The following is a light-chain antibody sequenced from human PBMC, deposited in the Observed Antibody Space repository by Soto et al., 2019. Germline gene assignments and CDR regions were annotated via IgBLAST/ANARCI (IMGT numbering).Light chain of an antibody. J-gene: IGLJ2*01. Sequence: QSVLTQPPSVSAAPGQKVSISCSGSSSNIGDNYVPWYQQFPGTAPKLLIYDNNKRPSGIPDRFSGSASGTSATLGITGLQTGDEADYYCGTWDTSLSAGVFGGGTKLTVL. CDR2: DNN. CDR3: GTWDTSLSAGV. V-gene: IGLV1-51*01. CDR1: SSNIGDNY.